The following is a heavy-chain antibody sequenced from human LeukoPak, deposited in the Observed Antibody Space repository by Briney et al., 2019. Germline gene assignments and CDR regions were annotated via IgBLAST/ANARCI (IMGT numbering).Heavy chain of an antibody. CDR2: IYYSGYT. D-gene: IGHD3-10*01. CDR3: QAYYGSGSYSDY. CDR1: GGSISSSSYY. Sequence: SETLSLTCSVSGGSISSSSYYWGWIRQPPGKGLEWIGSIYYSGYTYYNPFLESRVTISVDTSKNQFSLKLSSMTAADTAVYYCQAYYGSGSYSDYWGQGTLVTVSS. V-gene: IGHV4-39*01. J-gene: IGHJ4*02.